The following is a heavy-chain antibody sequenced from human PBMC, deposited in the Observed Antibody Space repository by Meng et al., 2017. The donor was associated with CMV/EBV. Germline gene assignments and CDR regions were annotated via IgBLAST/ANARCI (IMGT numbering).Heavy chain of an antibody. CDR3: ARVPQGFDDSSGYYFGY. J-gene: IGHJ4*02. Sequence: SVKVSCKASGGTFSSYAISWVRQAPGQGLEWMGGIIPILGIANYAQKFQGRVTLTADKSTSTAYMELSRLRSEDTAVYYCARVPQGFDDSSGYYFGYWGQGTLVTVSS. V-gene: IGHV1-69*10. CDR1: GGTFSSYA. CDR2: IIPILGIA. D-gene: IGHD3-22*01.